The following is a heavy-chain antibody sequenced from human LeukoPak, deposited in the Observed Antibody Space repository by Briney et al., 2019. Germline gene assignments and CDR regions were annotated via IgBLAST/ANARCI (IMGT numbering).Heavy chain of an antibody. Sequence: ASVKVSCKASGYAFTTYGISWVRQAPGQGLEWMGWISAYNGNPNYAQKLQGRVTMTTDTSTGTAYMELRSLRSDDTAVYYCARREIAVAGNNWFDPWGQGTLVTVSS. CDR3: ARREIAVAGNNWFDP. J-gene: IGHJ5*02. CDR1: GYAFTTYG. D-gene: IGHD6-19*01. V-gene: IGHV1-18*01. CDR2: ISAYNGNP.